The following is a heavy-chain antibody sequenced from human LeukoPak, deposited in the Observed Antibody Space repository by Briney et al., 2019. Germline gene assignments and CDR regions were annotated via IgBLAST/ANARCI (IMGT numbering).Heavy chain of an antibody. CDR1: GFTFSSYS. J-gene: IGHJ4*02. CDR2: ISSSSSYI. CDR3: ARGIMITFGGVIGSDY. V-gene: IGHV3-21*01. Sequence: PGGSLRLSSAASGFTFSSYSMNWVRQAPGKGLEWVSSISSSSSYIYYADSVKGRFTISRDNAKNSLYLQMNSLRAEDTAVYYCARGIMITFGGVIGSDYWGQGTLVTVSS. D-gene: IGHD3-16*02.